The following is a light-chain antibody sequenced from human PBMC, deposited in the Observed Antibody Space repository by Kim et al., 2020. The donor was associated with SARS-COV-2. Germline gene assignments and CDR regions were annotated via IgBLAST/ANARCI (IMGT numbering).Light chain of an antibody. CDR3: QQYDSYPLT. J-gene: IGKJ4*01. CDR1: QSISSW. V-gene: IGKV1-5*03. Sequence: DIHMTQSPSTLSASVGDRVTITCRASQSISSWLAWYQQKPGKAPKLLIYKASNLESGVSSRFRGSGSGTEFTLTISSLQPDDFATYYCQQYDSYPLTFGGGTKVDIK. CDR2: KAS.